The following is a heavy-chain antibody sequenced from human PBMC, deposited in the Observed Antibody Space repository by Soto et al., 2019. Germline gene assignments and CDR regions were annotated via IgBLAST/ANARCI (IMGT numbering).Heavy chain of an antibody. CDR2: SSATGAGT. D-gene: IGHD1-7*01. CDR1: GFTFSSYG. CDR3: AKDRRAGGNYGFYSDF. J-gene: IGHJ4*02. Sequence: GGSLRLSCAASGFTFSSYGMTWVRQAPGKGLEWVSFSSATGAGTYYADSAKGRFTISRDNSKNTLYLQMTSLRADDTAVYYCAKDRRAGGNYGFYSDFWGQGALVTVSS. V-gene: IGHV3-23*01.